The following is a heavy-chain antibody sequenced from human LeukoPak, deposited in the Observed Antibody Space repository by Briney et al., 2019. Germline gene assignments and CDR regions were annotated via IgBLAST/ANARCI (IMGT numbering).Heavy chain of an antibody. D-gene: IGHD5-18*01. V-gene: IGHV3-30-3*01. CDR3: ARDSGYGEY. CDR1: EFTFSSYA. J-gene: IGHJ4*02. Sequence: GGSLRLSCAASEFTFSSYAMHWVRQAPGKGLEWVAVISYDGSNKYHADSVKGRFTISRDNSKNTLYLQMNSLRAEDTAVYYCARDSGYGEYWGQGTLVTVSS. CDR2: ISYDGSNK.